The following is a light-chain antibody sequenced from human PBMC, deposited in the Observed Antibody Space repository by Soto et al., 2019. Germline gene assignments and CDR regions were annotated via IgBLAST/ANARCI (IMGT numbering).Light chain of an antibody. CDR2: DAS. J-gene: IGKJ1*01. CDR1: QTIYNN. CDR3: QQYRSWPRT. Sequence: EIVMTQSPANLSVSSGDRATLSCRASQTIYNNVAWYQQRPGQAPRLLIYDASTRATSVPARFSGSGYGTDFTLSISGLQSADCAVYYCQQYRSWPRTFGQGSRVEI. V-gene: IGKV3-15*01.